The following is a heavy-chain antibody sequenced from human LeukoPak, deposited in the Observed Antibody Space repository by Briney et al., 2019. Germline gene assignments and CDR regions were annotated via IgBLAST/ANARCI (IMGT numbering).Heavy chain of an antibody. CDR3: AKGLYYYFDY. CDR2: IRYDGSNK. CDR1: EFTFSSYN. J-gene: IGHJ4*02. V-gene: IGHV3-30*02. D-gene: IGHD3-10*01. Sequence: PGGSLRLSCAASEFTFSSYNMNWVRQAPGKGLEWVAFIRYDGSNKYYADSVKGRFTISRDNSKNTLYLQMNSLRAEDTAVYYCAKGLYYYFDYWGQGTLVTVSS.